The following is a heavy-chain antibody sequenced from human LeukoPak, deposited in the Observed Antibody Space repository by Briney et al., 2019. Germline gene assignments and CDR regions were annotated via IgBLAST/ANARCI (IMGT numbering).Heavy chain of an antibody. CDR1: GFTFGSHA. Sequence: GGSLRLSCEASGFTFGSHAMYWVRQAPGKGLEWVAGIFGRGGSPHYADPVKGRFTISIDNSRNTAYLQINSLRAEDTAVYYCGKTTVGYSSGQKPAWPVDYWGQGTLVTVSS. J-gene: IGHJ4*02. CDR2: IFGRGGSP. V-gene: IGHV3-23*01. CDR3: GKTTVGYSSGQKPAWPVDY. D-gene: IGHD5-18*01.